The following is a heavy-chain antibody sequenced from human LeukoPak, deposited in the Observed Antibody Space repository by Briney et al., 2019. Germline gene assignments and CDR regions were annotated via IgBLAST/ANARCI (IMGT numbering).Heavy chain of an antibody. V-gene: IGHV4-59*01. J-gene: IGHJ5*02. Sequence: PSETLSLTCAVSGGSISIYYWNWIRQPPGKGLEWVGDIYYNGITNSNPSLKRRGTISLETSNNHISHNLNSVTTSDTAEFYCSRSFPGYCFDPWGQGTLVTVSS. CDR2: IYYNGIT. CDR3: SRSFPGYCFDP. D-gene: IGHD3-10*01. CDR1: GGSISIYY.